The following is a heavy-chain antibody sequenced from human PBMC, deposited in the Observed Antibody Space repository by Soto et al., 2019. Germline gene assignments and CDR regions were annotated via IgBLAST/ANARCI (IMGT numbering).Heavy chain of an antibody. J-gene: IGHJ4*02. CDR2: ISYDGSNK. D-gene: IGHD4-17*01. V-gene: IGHV3-30*18. CDR1: GFTFSSYG. CDR3: AKDPDYGDYVV. Sequence: QVQLVESGGGVVQTGRSLRLSCAASGFTFSSYGMHWVRQAPGKGLEWVAVISYDGSNKYYADSVKGRFTISRDNSKNTLYLQMNSLRAEDAAVYYCAKDPDYGDYVVWGQGTLVTVSS.